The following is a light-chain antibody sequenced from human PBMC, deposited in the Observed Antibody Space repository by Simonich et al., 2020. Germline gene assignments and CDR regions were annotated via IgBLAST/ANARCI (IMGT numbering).Light chain of an antibody. CDR3: MQSIQLPIT. CDR2: DVS. CDR1: QSLLHSGGKTY. V-gene: IGKV2D-29*02. J-gene: IGKJ5*01. Sequence: DIVMTQTPLSLSVTPGQPASISCKSSQSLLHSGGKTYLYWYLQKPGQSPQLLIYDVSNRFSGVPDRFSGSGSGTDFTLKISRVEAEDVGVYYCMQSIQLPITFGQGTRLEIK.